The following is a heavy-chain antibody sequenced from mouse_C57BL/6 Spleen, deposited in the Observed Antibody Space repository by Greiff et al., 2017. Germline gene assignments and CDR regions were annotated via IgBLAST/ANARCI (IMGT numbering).Heavy chain of an antibody. D-gene: IGHD1-1*01. CDR2: INPNNGGT. V-gene: IGHV1-22*01. CDR1: GYTFTDYN. J-gene: IGHJ3*01. CDR3: ARSGGSRTAWFAY. Sequence: EVKLQESGPELVKPGASVKMSCKASGYTFTDYNMHWVKQSHGKSLEWIGYINPNNGGTSYNQKFKGKATLTVNKSSSTAYMELRSLTSEDSAVYYCARSGGSRTAWFAYWGQGTLVTVSA.